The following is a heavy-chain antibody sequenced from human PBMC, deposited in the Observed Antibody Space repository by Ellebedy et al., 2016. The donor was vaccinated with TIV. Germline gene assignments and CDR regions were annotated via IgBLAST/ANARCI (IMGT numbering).Heavy chain of an antibody. CDR3: ARPRSDYRPWDAFHI. CDR1: GYTFGDSY. CDR2: IKPSGGGT. V-gene: IGHV1-46*01. J-gene: IGHJ3*02. Sequence: AASVKVSCKASGYTFGDSYMHWVRQAPGQGLEWMGLIKPSGGGTTYAQSFQGRITMTRDIFTSTVYMELGSLTSEETAVYYCARPRSDYRPWDAFHIWGQGTMVTVSS. D-gene: IGHD4-17*01.